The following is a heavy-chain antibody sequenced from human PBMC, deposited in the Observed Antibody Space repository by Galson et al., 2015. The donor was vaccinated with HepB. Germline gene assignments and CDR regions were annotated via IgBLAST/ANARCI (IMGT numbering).Heavy chain of an antibody. CDR1: GFTFSRFA. CDR3: ARVYCSSTSCYKGENYLDH. CDR2: ISYDGRNI. J-gene: IGHJ4*02. V-gene: IGHV3-30*04. Sequence: SLRLSCAASGFTFSRFALHWVRQAPGKGLEWLSSISYDGRNIYYADSVKGHFTISRDNSKNTVYLQMNSLRLADTAVYYCARVYCSSTSCYKGENYLDHWGQGTLVTVSS. D-gene: IGHD2-2*02.